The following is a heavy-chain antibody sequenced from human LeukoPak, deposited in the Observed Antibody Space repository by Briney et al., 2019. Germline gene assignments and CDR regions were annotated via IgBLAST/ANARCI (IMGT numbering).Heavy chain of an antibody. CDR3: ARDFGRGYSYAPNDYYYMDV. J-gene: IGHJ6*03. V-gene: IGHV3-30*02. D-gene: IGHD5-18*01. CDR1: GFTFSSYG. Sequence: GGSLRLSCAASGFTFSSYGMHWVRQAPGKGLEWVAFIRYDGSNKYYADSVKGRFTISRDNSKNTLYLQMNSLRAEDTAVYYCARDFGRGYSYAPNDYYYMDVWGKGTTVTISS. CDR2: IRYDGSNK.